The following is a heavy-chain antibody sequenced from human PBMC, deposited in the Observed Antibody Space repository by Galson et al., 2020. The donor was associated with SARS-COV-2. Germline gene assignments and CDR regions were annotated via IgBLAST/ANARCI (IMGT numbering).Heavy chain of an antibody. V-gene: IGHV4-38-2*02. CDR3: ARQGVNMIVLVTVPGWYFDL. CDR1: GYSVSTTNY. J-gene: IGHJ2*01. D-gene: IGHD3-22*01. Sequence: SETLSLTCTVSGYSVSTTNYWGWVRQPPGRGLEWTGSVYTSGTTYYNPSIKSRVTISVDTSKNQFSLRLDSVTAADTALYYCARQGVNMIVLVTVPGWYFDLWGRGTLVTVSS. CDR2: VYTSGTT.